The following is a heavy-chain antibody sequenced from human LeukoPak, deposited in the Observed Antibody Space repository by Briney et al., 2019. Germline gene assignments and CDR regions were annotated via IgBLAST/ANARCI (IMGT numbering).Heavy chain of an antibody. CDR1: GYSFTSYW. Sequence: GESLKISFKASGYSFTSYWIGWVRQMPGKGLEWMGVIYPGDSDSKYSPSFQGQVTISADRSISTDYLQWSSLKASDTAMYYCARQLGPRLDYWGQGSLVTVSS. J-gene: IGHJ4*02. V-gene: IGHV5-51*01. D-gene: IGHD3-3*01. CDR3: ARQLGPRLDY. CDR2: IYPGDSDS.